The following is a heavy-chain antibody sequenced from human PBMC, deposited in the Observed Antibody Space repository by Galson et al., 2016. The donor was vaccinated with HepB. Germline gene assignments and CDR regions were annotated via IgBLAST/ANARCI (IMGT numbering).Heavy chain of an antibody. J-gene: IGHJ3*02. CDR2: ISSCSAYV. V-gene: IGHV3-21*01. D-gene: IGHD3-3*01. CDR1: GFSISTYT. Sequence: SLRLSCAASGFSISTYTMNWVRQAPGKGLEWISYISSCSAYVDYADSVKGRFTISRENAKNSLYLQMNSLRAEDTAVYYCARDRSRFSSGYYTGARDVFAIWGKGTVVTVSS. CDR3: ARDRSRFSSGYYTGARDVFAI.